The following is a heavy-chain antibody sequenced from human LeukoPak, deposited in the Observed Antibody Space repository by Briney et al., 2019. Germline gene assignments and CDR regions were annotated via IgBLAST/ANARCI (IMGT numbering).Heavy chain of an antibody. V-gene: IGHV3-7*01. CDR3: AREGGSYYSNWFDP. D-gene: IGHD1-26*01. CDR1: GFTFSSFW. J-gene: IGHJ5*02. CDR2: IKQDGSEK. Sequence: QPGGSLRLSCAASGFTFSSFWMSWVRQAPGKGLEWVANIKQDGSEKYYVDSVKGRFTNSRDNAKNSLYLQMSSLRAEDTAVYHCAREGGSYYSNWFDPWGQGTLVTVSS.